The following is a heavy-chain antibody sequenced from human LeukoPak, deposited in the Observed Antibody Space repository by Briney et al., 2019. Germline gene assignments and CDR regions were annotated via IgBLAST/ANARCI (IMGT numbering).Heavy chain of an antibody. J-gene: IGHJ4*02. CDR3: AKDPARRADTLTGYPDY. D-gene: IGHD3-9*01. V-gene: IGHV3-30*02. CDR1: GFTFSSYG. CDR2: IRYDGSNK. Sequence: PGGSLRLSCAASGFTFSSYGMHWVRQAPGKGLEWVAFIRYDGSNKYYADSVKGRFTISRDNSKNTLYLQMNSLRAEDTAVYYCAKDPARRADTLTGYPDYWGQGTLVTVSS.